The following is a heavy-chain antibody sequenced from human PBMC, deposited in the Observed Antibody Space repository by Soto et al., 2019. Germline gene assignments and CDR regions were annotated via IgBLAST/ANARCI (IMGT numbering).Heavy chain of an antibody. D-gene: IGHD2-15*01. V-gene: IGHV3-21*01. Sequence: GGSLRLSCSGSGFIFSTYTMSWVRQARGKGLEWVSAISRSSDHMYYADSVRGRFTISRDNAKNSLFLQMNSLRAEDTAVYYCTRDISGGPFDYWGQGALVTVSS. J-gene: IGHJ4*02. CDR3: TRDISGGPFDY. CDR1: GFIFSTYT. CDR2: ISRSSDHM.